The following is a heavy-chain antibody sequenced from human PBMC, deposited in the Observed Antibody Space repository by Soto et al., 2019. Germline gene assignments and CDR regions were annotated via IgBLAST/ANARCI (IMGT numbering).Heavy chain of an antibody. Sequence: GGSLRLSCSGSGFTFGDYAMSWVRQAPGKGLEWVGFIRSKTYGGTTDYAASVKGRFTISRDDSKSIAYLQMNSLKTDDTAVYYCSRDGPRWELISYGMDVWGQGTTATVSS. J-gene: IGHJ6*02. CDR2: IRSKTYGGTT. D-gene: IGHD1-26*01. V-gene: IGHV3-49*04. CDR3: SRDGPRWELISYGMDV. CDR1: GFTFGDYA.